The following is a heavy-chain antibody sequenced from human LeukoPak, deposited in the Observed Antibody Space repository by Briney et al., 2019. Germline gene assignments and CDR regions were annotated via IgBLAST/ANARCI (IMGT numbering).Heavy chain of an antibody. V-gene: IGHV1-46*01. CDR3: ARGDFATAGTHFDY. Sequence: ASVKVSCKASGYTFTSYGISWVRQAPGQGLEWMGVINPSGGSTSYAQKFQGRVTMTRDTSTSTVYMELSSLRSEDTAVYYCARGDFATAGTHFDYWGLGTLVTVSS. CDR2: INPSGGST. CDR1: GYTFTSYG. J-gene: IGHJ4*02. D-gene: IGHD6-13*01.